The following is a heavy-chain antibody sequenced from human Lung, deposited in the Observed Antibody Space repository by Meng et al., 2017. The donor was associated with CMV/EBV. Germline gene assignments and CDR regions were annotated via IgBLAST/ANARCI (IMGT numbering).Heavy chain of an antibody. J-gene: IGHJ3*02. CDR1: GYSFTSYW. D-gene: IGHD5-24*01. Sequence: DSVXVSXKGSGYSFTSYWIGWVRQMPGKGLEWMGIIYPGDSDTRYSPSFQGQVTISADKSISTAYLQWSSLKASDTAMYYCARGMATITGDAVDIWCQGTMVTVSS. CDR3: ARGMATITGDAVDI. CDR2: IYPGDSDT. V-gene: IGHV5-51*01.